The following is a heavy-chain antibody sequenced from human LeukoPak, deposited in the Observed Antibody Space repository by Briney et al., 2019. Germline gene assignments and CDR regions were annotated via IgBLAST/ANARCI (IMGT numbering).Heavy chain of an antibody. CDR1: GGSISSSSYY. CDR2: IYYSGST. CDR3: ARVERGYSYGVYYYMDV. J-gene: IGHJ6*03. D-gene: IGHD5-18*01. V-gene: IGHV4-39*07. Sequence: SETLSLTCTVSGGSISSSSYYWGWIRQPPGKGLEWIGSIYYSGSTYYNPSLKSRVTISVDTSKNQFSLKLSSVTAADTAVYYCARVERGYSYGVYYYMDVWGKGTTVTVSS.